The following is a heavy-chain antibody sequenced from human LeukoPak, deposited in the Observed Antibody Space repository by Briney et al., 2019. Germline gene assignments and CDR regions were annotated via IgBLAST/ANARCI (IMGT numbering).Heavy chain of an antibody. D-gene: IGHD2-2*01. CDR3: PFGSVVPAEGRLFAP. CDR2: ISAYNGNT. V-gene: IGHV1-18*01. Sequence: ASVKVSCKASGYTFTSYGISWVRQAPGQGLEWMGWISAYNGNTNYAQKLQGRVTMTADTSTSTAYMELRSLRSDDTAVYYCPFGSVVPAEGRLFAPWGERSLVPVSS. CDR1: GYTFTSYG. J-gene: IGHJ5*02.